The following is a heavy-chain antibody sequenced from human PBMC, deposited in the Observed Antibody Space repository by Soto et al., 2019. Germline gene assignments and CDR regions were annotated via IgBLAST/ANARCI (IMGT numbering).Heavy chain of an antibody. CDR1: GFSFSNYA. V-gene: IGHV3-23*01. D-gene: IGHD3-10*01. Sequence: PGGSLRLSCEASGFSFSNYAMTWVRQAPGKGLEWVSDISGSGDYTHYADSVKGRFTISRDNSKNTVSLQMNNLRGADTAVYYCARFSVSVVIIYKSRAIDSWGQGTLVTVSS. J-gene: IGHJ4*02. CDR2: ISGSGDYT. CDR3: ARFSVSVVIIYKSRAIDS.